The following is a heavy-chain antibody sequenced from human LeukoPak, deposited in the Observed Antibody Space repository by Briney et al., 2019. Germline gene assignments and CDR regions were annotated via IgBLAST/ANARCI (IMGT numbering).Heavy chain of an antibody. D-gene: IGHD4-23*01. V-gene: IGHV4-34*09. J-gene: IGHJ4*02. Sequence: SETLSLTCAVYGGSFSGYYWSWIRQPPGKGLEWIGEINHSGSTYYNPSLKSRVTISVDTSKNQFSLKLSSVTAADTAVYYCARVYGGNSAHFDYWGQGTLVTVSS. CDR3: ARVYGGNSAHFDY. CDR1: GGSFSGYY. CDR2: INHSGST.